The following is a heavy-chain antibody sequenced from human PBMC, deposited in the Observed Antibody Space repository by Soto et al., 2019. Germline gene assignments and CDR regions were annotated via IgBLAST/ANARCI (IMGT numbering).Heavy chain of an antibody. CDR2: IIPILGIA. D-gene: IGHD2-15*01. V-gene: IGHV1-69*08. CDR3: ARDTFRACSGGSCYGYDAFDI. J-gene: IGHJ3*02. CDR1: GGTFSSYT. Sequence: QVQLVQSGAEVKKPGSSVKVSCKASGGTFSSYTISWVRQAPGQGLEWMGRIIPILGIANYAQKFQGRVTITADKSTSTAYMELSSLRSEDTAVYYCARDTFRACSGGSCYGYDAFDILGQGTMVTVSS.